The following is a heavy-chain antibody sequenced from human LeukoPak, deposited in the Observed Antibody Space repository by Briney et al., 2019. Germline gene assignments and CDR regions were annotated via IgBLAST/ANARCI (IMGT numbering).Heavy chain of an antibody. CDR3: ARRLHCSSTTCYSRWFDP. D-gene: IGHD2-2*01. J-gene: IGHJ5*02. CDR1: GGSINNYY. Sequence: SETLSLTCTVSGGSINNYYWSWIRLPAGKGLEWIGRIYTRGSTNYNPSLKSRVTMSVDTSKNQFSLRLSSVTAADTAMYYCARRLHCSSTTCYSRWFDPWGQGTLVTVSS. V-gene: IGHV4-4*07. CDR2: IYTRGST.